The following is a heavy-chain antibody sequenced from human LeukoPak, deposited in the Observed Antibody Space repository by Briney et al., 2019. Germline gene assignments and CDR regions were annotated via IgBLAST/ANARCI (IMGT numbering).Heavy chain of an antibody. CDR1: GGSISSGDYY. CDR3: ARDRRYYDILTGYSRYYYMDV. J-gene: IGHJ6*03. Sequence: PSQTLSLTCTVSGGSISSGDYYWSWIRQPAGKGLEWIGRIYTSGSTNYNPSLKSRVTMSVDTSKNQFSLKLSSVTAADTAVYYCARDRRYYDILTGYSRYYYMDVWGKGTTVTVSS. CDR2: IYTSGST. D-gene: IGHD3-9*01. V-gene: IGHV4-61*02.